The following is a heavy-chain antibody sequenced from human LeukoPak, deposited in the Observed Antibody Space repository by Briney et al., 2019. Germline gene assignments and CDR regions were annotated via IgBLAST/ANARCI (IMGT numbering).Heavy chain of an antibody. Sequence: SQTLSLTCTVSGGSISSGSYYWSWIRQPAGKGLEWIGRIYTSGSNNYNPSLKSRVTISVDTPKNQFSLKLSSVPAADTAVYYCAREVMGYDSSGYFPLCDYWGQGTLVTVSS. D-gene: IGHD3-22*01. J-gene: IGHJ4*02. CDR3: AREVMGYDSSGYFPLCDY. CDR2: IYTSGSN. CDR1: GGSISSGSYY. V-gene: IGHV4-61*02.